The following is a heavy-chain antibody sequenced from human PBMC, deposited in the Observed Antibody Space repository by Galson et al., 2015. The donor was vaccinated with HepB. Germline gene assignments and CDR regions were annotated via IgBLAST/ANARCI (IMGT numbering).Heavy chain of an antibody. J-gene: IGHJ6*02. CDR2: ISRSSKVI. CDR1: GFTFSDYR. V-gene: IGHV3-48*01. D-gene: IGHD2-21*01. CDR3: ARNPASYDYYNMDV. Sequence: SLRLSCAASGFTFSDYRMNWVRQAPGKGLEWISYISRSSKVIHYADSVKGRFTISRDNAKKSMYLHMSSLRVEDTAVYYCARNPASYDYYNMDVWGQGTTVTVSS.